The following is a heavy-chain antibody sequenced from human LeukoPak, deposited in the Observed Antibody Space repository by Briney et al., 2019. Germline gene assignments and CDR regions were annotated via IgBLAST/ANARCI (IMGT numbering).Heavy chain of an antibody. CDR2: INHSGST. J-gene: IGHJ4*02. CDR1: GGSFSGYY. Sequence: PSETLSLTCTVYGGSFSGYYWSWIRQPPGKGLEWIGEINHSGSTNYNPSLKSRVTISVDTSKNQFSLKLSSATAADTAVYYCARNQLNYDILTGYLEGGFDYWGQGTLVTVSS. D-gene: IGHD3-9*01. CDR3: ARNQLNYDILTGYLEGGFDY. V-gene: IGHV4-34*01.